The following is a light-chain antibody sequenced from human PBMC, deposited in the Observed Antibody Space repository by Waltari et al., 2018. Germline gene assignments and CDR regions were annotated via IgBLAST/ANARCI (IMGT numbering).Light chain of an antibody. J-gene: IGLJ3*02. CDR2: DVN. Sequence: QSALTQPASVSASPGQSISISCTETSSDVGDYNYVSWYQQHPGKAPKLIIYDVNKRPSGVSNCFSASKSGNTASLTISCLQPEDEADYYCSSYTRSSTFLFGGGTKLTVL. CDR3: SSYTRSSTFL. V-gene: IGLV2-14*01. CDR1: SSDVGDYNY.